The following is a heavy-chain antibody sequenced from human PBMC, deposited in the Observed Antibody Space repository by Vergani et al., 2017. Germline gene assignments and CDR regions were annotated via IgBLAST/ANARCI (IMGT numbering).Heavy chain of an antibody. V-gene: IGHV1-69*02. CDR2: IIPILGIA. CDR1: GGTFSSYT. D-gene: IGHD5-24*01. J-gene: IGHJ4*02. CDR3: ARVGNGRDGYNYRIDY. Sequence: QVQLVQSGAEVKKPGSSVKVSCKASGGTFSSYTISWVRQAPGQGLEWMGRIIPILGIANYAQKFQGRVTITADKSTSTAYMELSSLRSEDTAVYYCARVGNGRDGYNYRIDYWGQGTLVTVSS.